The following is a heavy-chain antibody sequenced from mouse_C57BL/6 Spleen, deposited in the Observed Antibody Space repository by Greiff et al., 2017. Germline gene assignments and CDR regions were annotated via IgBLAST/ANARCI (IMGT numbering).Heavy chain of an antibody. CDR2: IYPGDGDT. Sequence: QVQLQQSGPELVKPGASVKISCKASGYAFSSSWMNWVKQRPGKGLEWIGRIYPGDGDTNYNGKFKGKATLTADKSSSTAYMQLSSLTSEDSAVYFCARGKNYAMDYWGQGTSVTVS. CDR1: GYAFSSSW. D-gene: IGHD2-1*01. J-gene: IGHJ4*01. V-gene: IGHV1-82*01. CDR3: ARGKNYAMDY.